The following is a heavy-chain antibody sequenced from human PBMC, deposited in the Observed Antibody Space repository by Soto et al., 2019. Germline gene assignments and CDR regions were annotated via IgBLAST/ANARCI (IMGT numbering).Heavy chain of an antibody. V-gene: IGHV4-39*01. J-gene: IGHJ4*02. CDR2: IYYSGST. D-gene: IGHD6-6*01. CDR1: GGSISSSSYY. Sequence: QLQLQESGPGLVKPSETLSLTCTVSGGSISSSSYYRGWIRQPPGKGLEWIGSIYYSGSTYYNPSLKSRVTISVDTSKNQFSLKLSSVTAADTAVYYCAVEYSSSSGYFDYWGQGTLVTVSS. CDR3: AVEYSSSSGYFDY.